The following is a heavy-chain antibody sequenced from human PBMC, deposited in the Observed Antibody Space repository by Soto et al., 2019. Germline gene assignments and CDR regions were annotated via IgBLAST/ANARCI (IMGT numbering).Heavy chain of an antibody. CDR2: IYYSGST. CDR1: GGSISSGGYY. CDR3: ARVPASGYDFRNTRLGMDV. D-gene: IGHD3-3*01. J-gene: IGHJ6*01. V-gene: IGHV4-31*03. Sequence: SETLSLTCTVSGGSISSGGYYWSWIRQHPGKGLEWTGYIYYSGSTYYNPSLKSRVTISVDTSKNQFSLKLSSVTAADTAVYYCARVPASGYDFRNTRLGMDVWGQGTTVTVSS.